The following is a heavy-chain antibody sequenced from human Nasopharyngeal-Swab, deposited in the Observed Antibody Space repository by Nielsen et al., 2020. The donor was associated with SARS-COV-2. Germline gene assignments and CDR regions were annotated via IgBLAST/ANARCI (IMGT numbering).Heavy chain of an antibody. CDR2: ISYDGSNK. Sequence: WIRQPPGKGLEWVAVISYDGSNKYYADSVKGRFTISRDNSKNTLYLQMNNLRAEDTAVYYCAKTLDQYSSSWYRFYWGQGTLVTVSS. CDR3: AKTLDQYSSSWYRFY. J-gene: IGHJ4*02. V-gene: IGHV3-30*18. D-gene: IGHD6-13*01.